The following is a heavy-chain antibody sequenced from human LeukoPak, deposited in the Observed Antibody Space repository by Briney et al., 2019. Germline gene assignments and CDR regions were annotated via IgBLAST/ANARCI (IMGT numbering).Heavy chain of an antibody. Sequence: GGSLRLSCAASGFTFSDYYMSWVRQAPGKGLEWVANIKQDGSEKYYVDSVKGRFTISRDNAKNSLYLQMNSLRAEDTAVYYCARVDAEMATYYWGQGTLVTVSS. J-gene: IGHJ4*02. CDR1: GFTFSDYY. D-gene: IGHD5-24*01. CDR2: IKQDGSEK. CDR3: ARVDAEMATYY. V-gene: IGHV3-7*01.